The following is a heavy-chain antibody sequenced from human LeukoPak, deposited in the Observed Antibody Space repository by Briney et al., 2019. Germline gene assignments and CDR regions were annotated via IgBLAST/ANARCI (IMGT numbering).Heavy chain of an antibody. CDR3: AKGAAIDY. V-gene: IGHV3-23*01. CDR2: VTGPADTT. Sequence: GGSLRLSCAASGFTFNNYAMNWVRQAPGKGLEWVAAVTGPADTTYYADSVKGRFTISRDSFKDTVYLQMNRLGAEDTALYYCAKGAAIDYWGQGTLVTVSS. J-gene: IGHJ4*02. CDR1: GFTFNNYA.